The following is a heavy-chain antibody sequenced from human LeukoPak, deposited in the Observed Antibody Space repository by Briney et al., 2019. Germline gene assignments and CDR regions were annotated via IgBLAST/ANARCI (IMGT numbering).Heavy chain of an antibody. V-gene: IGHV1-8*02. D-gene: IGHD3-22*01. Sequence: ASVKVSCKASGYTFTSYDINWVRQATGQGLEWMGWMNPNSGSTGYAQKFQGRVTMTRNTSISTAYMELSSLRSEDTAVYCCARGGYDSSGYYYPHDYWGQGTLVTVSS. CDR2: MNPNSGST. CDR1: GYTFTSYD. CDR3: ARGGYDSSGYYYPHDY. J-gene: IGHJ4*02.